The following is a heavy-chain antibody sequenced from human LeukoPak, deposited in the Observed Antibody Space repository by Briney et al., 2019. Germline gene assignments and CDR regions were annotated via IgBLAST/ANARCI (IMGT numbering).Heavy chain of an antibody. CDR2: ISSSGSTI. J-gene: IGHJ4*02. V-gene: IGHV3-48*03. CDR1: GFAFSSYE. D-gene: IGHD4-17*01. CDR3: AKDDYGDPRAWGY. Sequence: QSGGSLRLSCAASGFAFSSYEMNWVRQAPGKGLEWVSYISSSGSTIYYADSVKGRFTISRDNAKNSLYLQMNSLRAEDTAVYYCAKDDYGDPRAWGYWGQGTLVTVSS.